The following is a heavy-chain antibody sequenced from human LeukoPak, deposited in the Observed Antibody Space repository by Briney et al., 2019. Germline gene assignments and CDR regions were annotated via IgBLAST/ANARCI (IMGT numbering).Heavy chain of an antibody. CDR2: ISGSGGGT. J-gene: IGHJ3*02. CDR3: VKEGPRGLAFDI. V-gene: IGHV3-23*01. Sequence: GGSLRLSCEASGVTFSSYVMSWVRQAPGKGPEWVSGISGSGGGTYYADSVKGRFAISRDNSKNTLYLQMNSLRAEDTAVYYCVKEGPRGLAFDIWGQGTKVTVSS. CDR1: GVTFSSYV.